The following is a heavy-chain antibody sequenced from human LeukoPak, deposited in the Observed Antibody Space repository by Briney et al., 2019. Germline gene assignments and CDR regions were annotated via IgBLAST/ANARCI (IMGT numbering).Heavy chain of an antibody. CDR3: ARPLLYSSPGGGAFDI. Sequence: PSETLSLTCTVSGGSISSYYWSWIRQPPGKGLEWIGYIYYSGSTNYNPSLKSRVTISVDTSKNQFSLKLSSVTAADTAVYYCARPLLYSSPGGGAFDIWGQGTMVTVSS. D-gene: IGHD6-13*01. V-gene: IGHV4-59*08. J-gene: IGHJ3*02. CDR2: IYYSGST. CDR1: GGSISSYY.